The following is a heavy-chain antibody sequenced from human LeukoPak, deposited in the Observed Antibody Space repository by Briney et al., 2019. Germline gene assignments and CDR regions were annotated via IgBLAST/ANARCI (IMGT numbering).Heavy chain of an antibody. CDR1: GGSISSGGYY. V-gene: IGHV4-31*03. J-gene: IGHJ2*01. Sequence: KPSETLSLTCTVSGGSISSGGYYWSWIRQHPGKGLEWIGYIYYSGSTYYNPSLKSRVTISVDTSKNQFSLKLSSVTAADTAVYYCARMYQLNDWYFDLWGRGTLVTVSS. CDR2: IYYSGST. D-gene: IGHD2-2*01. CDR3: ARMYQLNDWYFDL.